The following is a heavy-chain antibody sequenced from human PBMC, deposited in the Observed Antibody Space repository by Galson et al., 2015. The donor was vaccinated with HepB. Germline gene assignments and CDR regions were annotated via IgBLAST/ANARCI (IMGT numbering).Heavy chain of an antibody. CDR3: ATETPSTGWYEF. Sequence: SVKVSCKASGLTFTNYFVHWVRQAPEQGLEWMGVINPSGDSTNYARKLQGRVTMTRDTSTSTVYMELTGLRSEDTAVYYCATETPSTGWYEFWGQGTLVTVSS. V-gene: IGHV1-46*04. D-gene: IGHD6-13*01. CDR2: INPSGDST. CDR1: GLTFTNYF. J-gene: IGHJ4*02.